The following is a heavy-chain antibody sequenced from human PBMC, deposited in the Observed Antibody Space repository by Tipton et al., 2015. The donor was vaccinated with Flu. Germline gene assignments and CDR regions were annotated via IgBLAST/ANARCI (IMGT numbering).Heavy chain of an antibody. CDR1: GDSISNNY. D-gene: IGHD4-17*01. Sequence: TLSLTCTVSGDSISNNYWSWIRQPPGKTLEWIGYISYSGSTTYKPSLQSRVTISLDRSKNQFSLRLSSVTAADTAMYYCARGDYGDYDHEADGFDIWGQGTLVTVSA. CDR2: ISYSGST. CDR3: ARGDYGDYDHEADGFDI. V-gene: IGHV4-59*08. J-gene: IGHJ3*02.